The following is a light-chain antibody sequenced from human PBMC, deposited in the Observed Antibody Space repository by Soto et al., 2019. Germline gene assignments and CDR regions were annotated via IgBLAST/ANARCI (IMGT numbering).Light chain of an antibody. J-gene: IGLJ2*01. V-gene: IGLV1-40*01. CDR2: GNT. CDR3: RSFVSSLSVV. Sequence: QSVLTQPPSVSGAPGQRVTISCTGSSSNIGAGYDVHWYQQLPGRAPKLLIYGNTNRPSGVPDRFSGSKSGTSASLAITGREAEDEADYYCRSFVSSLSVVFGGGTKLTFL. CDR1: SSNIGAGYD.